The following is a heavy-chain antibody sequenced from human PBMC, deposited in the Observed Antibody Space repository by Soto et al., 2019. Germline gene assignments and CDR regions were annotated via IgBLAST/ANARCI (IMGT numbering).Heavy chain of an antibody. V-gene: IGHV1-69*12. CDR3: ARGNHRWLQLWYFDL. CDR2: IIPIFGTV. Sequence: QVQLVQSGAEVKKPGSSVKVSCKASGGTFSNYPISWVRQAPGQGLEWMGGIIPIFGTVNYAQKFQRRVTITADESTSTAYMGLSSMRSEDTAVYYCARGNHRWLQLWYFDLWGRGTLVTVSS. CDR1: GGTFSNYP. D-gene: IGHD5-12*01. J-gene: IGHJ2*01.